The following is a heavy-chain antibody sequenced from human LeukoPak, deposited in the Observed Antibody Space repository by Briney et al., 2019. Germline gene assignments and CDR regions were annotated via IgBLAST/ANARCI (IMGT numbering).Heavy chain of an antibody. V-gene: IGHV1-18*01. D-gene: IGHD3-22*01. CDR3: ARGLLPYFDY. CDR2: ISAYNGNT. J-gene: IGHJ4*02. CDR1: GYTFTSYG. Sequence: ASVKVSCKPSGYTFTSYGISWVRQAPGQGLEWMGWISAYNGNTNYAQKFQGRVTMTEDTTTDTAYMELSSLRSEDTAVYYCARGLLPYFDYWGQGTLVTVSS.